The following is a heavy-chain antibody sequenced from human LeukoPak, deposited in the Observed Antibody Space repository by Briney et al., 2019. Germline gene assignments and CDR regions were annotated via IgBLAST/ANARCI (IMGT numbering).Heavy chain of an antibody. J-gene: IGHJ6*04. D-gene: IGHD3-10*01. CDR2: IYYSGST. Sequence: SETLSLTCTVSGGSISSYYWSWIRQPPGKGLEWSGYIYYSGSTNYNPSLKSRVTISVDTSKNQFSLKLSSVTAADTAVYYCARITGFGEFLYYYYGMDVWGKGTTVTVSS. V-gene: IGHV4-59*01. CDR3: ARITGFGEFLYYYYGMDV. CDR1: GGSISSYY.